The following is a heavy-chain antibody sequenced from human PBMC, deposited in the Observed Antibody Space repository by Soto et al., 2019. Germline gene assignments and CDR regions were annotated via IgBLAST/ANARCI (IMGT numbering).Heavy chain of an antibody. J-gene: IGHJ4*02. CDR1: GGSISSYY. D-gene: IGHD3-10*01. CDR2: MYYSGST. Sequence: SSETLSLTCTFSGGSISSYYWGWTRQPPGKGLEWIGYMYYSGSTNYNPSLKSRVTISVDTSKNQFSLKLSSVTAADTAVYYCARGFGYYSGSGPFDYWGQGTLVTVSS. CDR3: ARGFGYYSGSGPFDY. V-gene: IGHV4-59*01.